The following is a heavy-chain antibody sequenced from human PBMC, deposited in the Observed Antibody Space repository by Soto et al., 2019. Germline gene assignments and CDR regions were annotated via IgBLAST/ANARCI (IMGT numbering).Heavy chain of an antibody. J-gene: IGHJ6*03. D-gene: IGHD4-4*01. V-gene: IGHV5-51*01. CDR3: ARQQSNYASVSDYYYYMDV. Sequence: GESLKISCKGSGYSFTSYWIAWVRQMPGKGLEWMGIIYPGDSDTRYSPSFQGQVTISADKSISTAYLQWSSLKASDTAMYYCARQQSNYASVSDYYYYMDVWGKGTTVTV. CDR1: GYSFTSYW. CDR2: IYPGDSDT.